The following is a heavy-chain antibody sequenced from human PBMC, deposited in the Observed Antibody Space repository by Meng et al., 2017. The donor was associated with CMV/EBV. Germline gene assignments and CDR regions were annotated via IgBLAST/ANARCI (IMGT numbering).Heavy chain of an antibody. D-gene: IGHD2-2*02. CDR1: GFTFSSYA. Sequence: GGSLRLSCAASGFTFSSYAMSWVRQAPGKGLEWVSAISGSGGSTYYADSVKGRFTISRDNSKNTLYLQMNSLRTADTAVYYYAKGKGGCSSTSCYTACDYWGQGTLVTVSS. CDR3: AKGKGGCSSTSCYTACDY. V-gene: IGHV3-23*01. CDR2: ISGSGGST. J-gene: IGHJ4*02.